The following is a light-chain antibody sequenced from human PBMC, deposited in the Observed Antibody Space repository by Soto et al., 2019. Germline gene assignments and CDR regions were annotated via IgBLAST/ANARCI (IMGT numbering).Light chain of an antibody. J-gene: IGLJ2*01. CDR2: EVS. CDR1: SSDVGNYNH. Sequence: QSVLTQPASVSGSPGQSITISCTGSSSDVGNYNHVSWYQQHPGKASKLMIYEVSNRPSGVSNRFSGSKSGNTASLTISGLQAEDEADYYCSSYTTSTTLLFGGGTKLTVL. CDR3: SSYTTSTTLL. V-gene: IGLV2-14*01.